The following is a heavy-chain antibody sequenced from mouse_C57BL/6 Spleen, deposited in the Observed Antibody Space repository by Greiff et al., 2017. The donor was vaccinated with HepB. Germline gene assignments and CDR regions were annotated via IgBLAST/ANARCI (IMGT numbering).Heavy chain of an antibody. V-gene: IGHV3-6*01. Sequence: VQLQQSGPGLVKPSQSLSLTCSVTGYSITSGYYWNWIRQFPGNKLEWMGYISYDGSNNYNPSLKNRISITRDTSKNQFFLKLNSVTTEDTATYYCARSAYSNYEVFDYWGQGTTLTVSS. D-gene: IGHD2-5*01. J-gene: IGHJ2*01. CDR1: GYSITSGYY. CDR3: ARSAYSNYEVFDY. CDR2: ISYDGSN.